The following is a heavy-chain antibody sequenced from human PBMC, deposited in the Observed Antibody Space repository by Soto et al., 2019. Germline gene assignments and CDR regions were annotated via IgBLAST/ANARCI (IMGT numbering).Heavy chain of an antibody. CDR2: VYYSGST. V-gene: IGHV4-30-4*01. D-gene: IGHD3-22*01. Sequence: QLQESGPGLVMPSQTLSLTCTVSGASINNNDYYWSWIRQTPGKGLEWIGYVYYSGSTDYIPSLKSRLSMAIVKSQNQFTLKLNSVTAADTATYYCARMSYFYDKWYFDLRGRGTLVTLSS. J-gene: IGHJ2*01. CDR1: GASINNNDYY. CDR3: ARMSYFYDKWYFDL.